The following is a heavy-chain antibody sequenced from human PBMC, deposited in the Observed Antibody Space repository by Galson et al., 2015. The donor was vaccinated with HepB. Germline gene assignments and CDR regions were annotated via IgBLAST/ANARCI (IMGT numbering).Heavy chain of an antibody. J-gene: IGHJ4*02. Sequence: SVKVSCKASGYTFTSYYMHWVRQAPGQGLEWMGIINPSGGSTSYAQKLQGRVTMTRDTSTSTVYMELSSLRSEDTAVYYCARTASQWLVLFDYWGQGTLVTVSS. CDR3: ARTASQWLVLFDY. CDR2: INPSGGST. D-gene: IGHD6-19*01. V-gene: IGHV1-46*04. CDR1: GYTFTSYY.